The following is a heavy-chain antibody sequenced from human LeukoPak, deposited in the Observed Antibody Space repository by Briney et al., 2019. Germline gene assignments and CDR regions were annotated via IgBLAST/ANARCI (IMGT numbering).Heavy chain of an antibody. Sequence: GESLKISCRGSGYSFTSYWIGWVRQMPGKGLEWMWIIYPGDSDTRYSPSLQGQVTISADKSISTAYLQWSSLKASDTAMYYCARHGSTEFTQSAFDIWGQGTMVTVSS. V-gene: IGHV5-51*01. CDR1: GYSFTSYW. J-gene: IGHJ3*02. CDR2: IYPGDSDT. D-gene: IGHD4-17*01. CDR3: ARHGSTEFTQSAFDI.